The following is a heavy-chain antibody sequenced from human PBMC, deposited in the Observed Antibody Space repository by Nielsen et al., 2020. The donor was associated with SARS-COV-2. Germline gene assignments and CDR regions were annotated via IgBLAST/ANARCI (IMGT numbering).Heavy chain of an antibody. CDR3: AREGSGSYPDAFDV. J-gene: IGHJ3*01. V-gene: IGHV4-59*02. CDR2: VHYTGTT. Sequence: ESLKISCTVSGDFVSTSYWSWIRQPPGKGLEWIGYVHYTGTTKYKSSLKSRVTMSVDTSNNQFSLKLTSMTAADTAVYYCAREGSGSYPDAFDVWGQGTMVTVSS. CDR1: GDFVSTSY. D-gene: IGHD3-10*01.